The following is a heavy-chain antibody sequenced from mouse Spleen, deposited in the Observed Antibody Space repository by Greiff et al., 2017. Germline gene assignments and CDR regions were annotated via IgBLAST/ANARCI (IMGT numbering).Heavy chain of an antibody. CDR2: IDPETGGT. J-gene: IGHJ2*01. V-gene: IGHV1-15*01. Sequence: QVQLKQSGAELVRPGASVTLSCKASGYTFTDYEMHWVKQTPVHGLEWIGAIDPETGGTAYNQKFKGKAILTADKSSSTAYMELRSLTSEDSAVYYCTRRGIYGSSPLDSWGQGTTLTVSS. D-gene: IGHD1-1*01. CDR1: GYTFTDYE. CDR3: TRRGIYGSSPLDS.